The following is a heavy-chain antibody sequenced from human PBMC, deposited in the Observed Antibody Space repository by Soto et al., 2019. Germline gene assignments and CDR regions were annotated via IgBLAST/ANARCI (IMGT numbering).Heavy chain of an antibody. CDR1: GDSVSSNSAA. CDR3: ARAGSSEAIYYYYYMDV. D-gene: IGHD3-10*01. V-gene: IGHV6-1*01. Sequence: SETLSLTCAISGDSVSSNSAAWNWIRQSPSRGLEWQGRTYYRSKWYNDYAVSVKSRITINPDTSKNQFSLQLNSVTPEDTAVYYCARAGSSEAIYYYYYMDVWGKGTTVTVSS. J-gene: IGHJ6*03. CDR2: TYYRSKWYN.